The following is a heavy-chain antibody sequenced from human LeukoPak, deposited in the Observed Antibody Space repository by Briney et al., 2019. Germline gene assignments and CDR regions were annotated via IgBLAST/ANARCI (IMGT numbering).Heavy chain of an antibody. CDR1: GFTFGSYS. CDR3: ARESITGHRDFDY. J-gene: IGHJ4*02. Sequence: PGGSLRLSCAASGFTFGSYSMNWVRQAPGKGLEWISYISSGSRTIYYADSEEGRFTVSRDNAKNSLYLQMRSLRAEDTAVYYCARESITGHRDFDYWGQGTLVTVSS. D-gene: IGHD1-20*01. V-gene: IGHV3-48*01. CDR2: ISSGSRTI.